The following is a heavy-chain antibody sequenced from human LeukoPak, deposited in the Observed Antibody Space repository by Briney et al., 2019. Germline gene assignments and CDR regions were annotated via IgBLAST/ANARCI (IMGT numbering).Heavy chain of an antibody. Sequence: GGSLRLSCAASGFTFSSYSMNWVRQAPGKGLEWVSYISSSSSTIYYADSVKGRFTISRDNAKNSLYLQMNSLGDEDTAVYYCARPRQYYDFWSGYYKNYYYGMDVWGQGTTVTVSS. CDR3: ARPRQYYDFWSGYYKNYYYGMDV. CDR1: GFTFSSYS. J-gene: IGHJ6*02. D-gene: IGHD3-3*01. V-gene: IGHV3-48*02. CDR2: ISSSSSTI.